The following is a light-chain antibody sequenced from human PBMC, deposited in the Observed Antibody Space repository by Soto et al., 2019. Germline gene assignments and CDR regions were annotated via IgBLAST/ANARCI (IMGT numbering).Light chain of an antibody. Sequence: DIQMTQSPSSLSASVGDRVTITCRASQSISSYLNWYQQKPGKAPKLLIYAASSLQGGVPSRFSGSGSGTDFTLTISSLQREDCAIYYCQQSSGTVLTFGGGTKVEIK. CDR1: QSISSY. CDR2: AAS. V-gene: IGKV1-39*01. J-gene: IGKJ4*01. CDR3: QQSSGTVLT.